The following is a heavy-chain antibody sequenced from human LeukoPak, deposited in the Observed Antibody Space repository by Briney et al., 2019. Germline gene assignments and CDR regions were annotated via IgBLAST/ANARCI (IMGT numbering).Heavy chain of an antibody. CDR3: ARDKSVGATPLDY. CDR1: GFIFNNYI. D-gene: IGHD1-26*01. J-gene: IGHJ4*02. CDR2: ITGSGSFV. V-gene: IGHV3-21*04. Sequence: PGGSLRLSCAVSGFIFNNYIMNWVRQAPGKGLEWVSSITGSGSFVYYADSVKGRFTISRDNAKNSLFLQMNSLRAEDTAVYYCARDKSVGATPLDYWGQGTLVTVSS.